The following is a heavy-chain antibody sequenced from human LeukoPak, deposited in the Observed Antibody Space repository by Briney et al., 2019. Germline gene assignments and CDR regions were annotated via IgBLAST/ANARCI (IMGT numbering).Heavy chain of an antibody. Sequence: NASETLSLTCAVFVDSISSSKWWSWIRQPPGQGLEWIGYIYYSGSTNYNPSLKSRVTISVDTSKNQFSLKLSSVTAADTAVYYCARTIAVAVVDYWGQGTLVTVSS. J-gene: IGHJ4*02. CDR1: VDSISSSKW. V-gene: IGHV4-28*01. D-gene: IGHD6-19*01. CDR2: IYYSGST. CDR3: ARTIAVAVVDY.